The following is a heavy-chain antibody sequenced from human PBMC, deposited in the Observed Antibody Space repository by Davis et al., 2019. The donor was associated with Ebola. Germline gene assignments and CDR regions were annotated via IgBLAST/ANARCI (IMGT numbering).Heavy chain of an antibody. CDR2: IYYSGST. D-gene: IGHD3-3*01. Sequence: SETLSLTCTVSGGSISSYYWSWIRQPPGKGLEWIGYIYYSGSTNYNPSLKSRVTISVDTSKNQFSLKLSSVTAADTAEYYCARGYDFWSGPVGYFDYWGQGTLVTVSS. J-gene: IGHJ4*02. CDR1: GGSISSYY. CDR3: ARGYDFWSGPVGYFDY. V-gene: IGHV4-59*01.